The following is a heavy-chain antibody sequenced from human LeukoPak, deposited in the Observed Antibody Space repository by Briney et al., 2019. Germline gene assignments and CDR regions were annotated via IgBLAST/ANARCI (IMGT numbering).Heavy chain of an antibody. Sequence: PGGSLRLSCAASGFTFSSYGMHWVRQAPGKGLEWVAVISYDGSNKYYADSVKGRFTISRDNSKNTLYLQMNSLRAEDTAVYYCAKILLRYDYFDYWGQGTLVTVSS. J-gene: IGHJ4*02. V-gene: IGHV3-30*18. D-gene: IGHD4-17*01. CDR1: GFTFSSYG. CDR3: AKILLRYDYFDY. CDR2: ISYDGSNK.